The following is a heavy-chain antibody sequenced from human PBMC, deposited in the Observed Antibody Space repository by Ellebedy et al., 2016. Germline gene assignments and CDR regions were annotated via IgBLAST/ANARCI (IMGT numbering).Heavy chain of an antibody. V-gene: IGHV3-21*01. CDR2: ISSSSSYM. CDR3: ALSGGSTVVSYFAY. D-gene: IGHD4-23*01. Sequence: GESLKISCAASGFTFSSYSMNWVRQAPGKGLEWVSSISSSSSYMYYADSLKGRFTVSRDNAKNSLYLQMNSLRAEDTAVYYCALSGGSTVVSYFAYWGQGTLVTVSS. J-gene: IGHJ4*02. CDR1: GFTFSSYS.